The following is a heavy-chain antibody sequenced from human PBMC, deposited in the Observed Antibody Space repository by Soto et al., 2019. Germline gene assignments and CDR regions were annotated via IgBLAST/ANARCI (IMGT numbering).Heavy chain of an antibody. D-gene: IGHD2-15*01. V-gene: IGHV4-4*02. Sequence: PSETLSLTCAVSGGSISSSNWWSWVRQPPGKGLEWIGEIYHSGNTNYNPSLKSRITISVDKTKNQFSLKLSSVTAAATAAYYCGRDLAVPCSGGSCYESSDAFHIWGQGTMVTVSS. CDR2: IYHSGNT. J-gene: IGHJ3*02. CDR1: GGSISSSNW. CDR3: GRDLAVPCSGGSCYESSDAFHI.